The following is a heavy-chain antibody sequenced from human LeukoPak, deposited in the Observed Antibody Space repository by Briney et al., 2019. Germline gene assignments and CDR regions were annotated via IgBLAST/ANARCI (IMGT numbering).Heavy chain of an antibody. J-gene: IGHJ3*02. CDR3: ARGRVILYDAFDI. Sequence: GSLRLSCAASGFTFSSYSMNWVRQAPGKGLEWIGEINHSGSTNYNPSLKSRVTISVDTSKNQFSLKLSSVTAADTAVYYCARGRVILYDAFDIWGQGTMVTVSS. D-gene: IGHD2-21*01. CDR2: INHSGST. V-gene: IGHV4-34*01. CDR1: GFTFSSYS.